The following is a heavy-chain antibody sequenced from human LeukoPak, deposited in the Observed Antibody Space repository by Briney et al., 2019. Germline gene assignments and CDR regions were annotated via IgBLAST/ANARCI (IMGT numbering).Heavy chain of an antibody. CDR1: GGSFSGYY. Sequence: PSETLSHTCAVYGGSFSGYYWSWIRQPPGKGLEWIGEINHSGSTNYNPSLKSRVTISVDTSKNQFSLKLSSVTAADTAVYYCARGGIAVAGLDYWGQGTLVTVSS. D-gene: IGHD6-19*01. CDR3: ARGGIAVAGLDY. V-gene: IGHV4-34*01. CDR2: INHSGST. J-gene: IGHJ4*02.